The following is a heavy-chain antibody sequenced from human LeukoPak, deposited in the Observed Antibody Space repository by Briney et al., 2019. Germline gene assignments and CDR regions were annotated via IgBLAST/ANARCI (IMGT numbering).Heavy chain of an antibody. D-gene: IGHD3-3*01. CDR2: ISSGSDYI. J-gene: IGHJ4*02. CDR1: GFTFRSSN. Sequence: GGSLRLSCAASGFTFRSSNMNWVRQGPGKGLEWVSSISSGSDYIYYADSVKGRFTISRDNAKNSLYLQMNSLRAEDTAVYYCARDHDFWSVTDYWGQGTLVTVSS. CDR3: ARDHDFWSVTDY. V-gene: IGHV3-21*01.